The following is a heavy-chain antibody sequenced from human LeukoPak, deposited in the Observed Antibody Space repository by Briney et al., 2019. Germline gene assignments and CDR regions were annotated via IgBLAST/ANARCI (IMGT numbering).Heavy chain of an antibody. D-gene: IGHD3-3*01. CDR3: AKCFWSGYYYYMDV. Sequence: GGSLRFSCAASGFTFSSYWMHWVRQAPGKGLVWVSRINSDGSSTSYADSVKGRFTISRDNAKDTLYLQMNSLRAEDTAVYYCAKCFWSGYYYYMDVWGKGTTVTVSS. J-gene: IGHJ6*03. V-gene: IGHV3-74*01. CDR1: GFTFSSYW. CDR2: INSDGSST.